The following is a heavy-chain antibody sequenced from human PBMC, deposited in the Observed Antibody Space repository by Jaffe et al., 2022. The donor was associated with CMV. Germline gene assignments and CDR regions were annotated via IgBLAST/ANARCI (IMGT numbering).Heavy chain of an antibody. Sequence: QVQLVQSGAEVKKPGASVKVSCKASGYTFTSYAMHWVRQAPGQRLEWMGWINAGNGNTKYSQKFQGRVTITRDTSASTAYMELSSLRSEDTAVYYCARERSSSSPVYYYYYMDVWGKGTTVTVSS. D-gene: IGHD6-6*01. CDR3: ARERSSSSPVYYYYYMDV. J-gene: IGHJ6*03. CDR1: GYTFTSYA. CDR2: INAGNGNT. V-gene: IGHV1-3*01.